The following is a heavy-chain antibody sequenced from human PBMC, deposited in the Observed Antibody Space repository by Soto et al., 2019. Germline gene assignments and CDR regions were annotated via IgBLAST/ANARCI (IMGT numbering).Heavy chain of an antibody. Sequence: EVQLVESGGVVVQPGGSLRLSCGASGFIFDDYSMHWVRQVPGKGLEWVSLISWDGRTTYYADSVSGRFTISRDNSKNFLYLQVNSLTTEDTDFYYFEKDGADTDYTYLDSWGQGALVTVSS. V-gene: IGHV3-43*01. CDR3: EKDGADTDYTYLDS. D-gene: IGHD4-4*01. CDR1: GFIFDDYS. J-gene: IGHJ4*02. CDR2: ISWDGRTT.